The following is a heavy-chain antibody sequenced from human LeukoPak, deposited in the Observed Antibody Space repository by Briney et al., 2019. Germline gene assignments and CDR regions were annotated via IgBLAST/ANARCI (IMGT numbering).Heavy chain of an antibody. CDR3: ARDLIVATTTGGAYYFDY. V-gene: IGHV3-20*04. J-gene: IGHJ4*02. D-gene: IGHD5-12*01. Sequence: GGSLRLSCAASGFTFYDYGMSWVRQAPGKGLEWVSGINWNGGSTGYADSVKGRFTISRDNAKNSLYLQMNSLRAEDTALYYCARDLIVATTTGGAYYFDYWGQGTLVTVSS. CDR1: GFTFYDYG. CDR2: INWNGGST.